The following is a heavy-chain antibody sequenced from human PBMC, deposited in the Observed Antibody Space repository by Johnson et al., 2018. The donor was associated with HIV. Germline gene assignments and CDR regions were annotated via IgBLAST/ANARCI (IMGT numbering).Heavy chain of an antibody. J-gene: IGHJ3*02. Sequence: VLLVESGGGVVRHGGSLRLSCAASGFTFDDYGMSWVRQAPGKGLEWVSGINWNGGSTGYADYVKGRFTISRDNAKNSLYLQMNSLRAEDTAVYYCARDQPPGDCSGGSCYSGAFDIWGRGTMVTVSS. CDR1: GFTFDDYG. V-gene: IGHV3-20*04. D-gene: IGHD2-15*01. CDR2: INWNGGST. CDR3: ARDQPPGDCSGGSCYSGAFDI.